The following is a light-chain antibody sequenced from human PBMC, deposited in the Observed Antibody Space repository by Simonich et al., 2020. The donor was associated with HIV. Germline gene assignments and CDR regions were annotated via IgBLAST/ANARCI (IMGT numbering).Light chain of an antibody. V-gene: IGKV3-20*01. J-gene: IGKJ2*01. Sequence: EIVLTQSPVTLSLSPGERATLSCRAIQTVYSTYLAWYQQRPGKAPRLLIYSSTSRATGIPDRFSGSGSGTDFTLTISRLEPEDVAVYYCQQYGSSPLYTFGQGTKLEIK. CDR3: QQYGSSPLYT. CDR2: SST. CDR1: QTVYSTY.